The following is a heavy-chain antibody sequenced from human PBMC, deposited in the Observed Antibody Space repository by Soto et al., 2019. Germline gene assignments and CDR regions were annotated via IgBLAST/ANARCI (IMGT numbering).Heavy chain of an antibody. Sequence: EVQLVESGGGLVQPGGSLRLSCVASGFTFSYYGMSWVRQAPGKGLEWVANIKKDGSEKYYVDSVKGRFTISRDNAKNSMYLQMSSLRDGDTAVYFCVRGRTGMDVWGQGTTVTVSS. CDR3: VRGRTGMDV. V-gene: IGHV3-7*05. J-gene: IGHJ6*02. CDR1: GFTFSYYG. CDR2: IKKDGSEK.